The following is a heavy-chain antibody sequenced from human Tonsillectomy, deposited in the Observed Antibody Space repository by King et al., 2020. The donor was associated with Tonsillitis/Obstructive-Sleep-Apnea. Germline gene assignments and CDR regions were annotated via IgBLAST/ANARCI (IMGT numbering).Heavy chain of an antibody. CDR1: GFTFSSYW. CDR2: IKQDGSEK. D-gene: IGHD2-2*02. CDR3: ARDQVGYCSSTSCYSYYYYMDV. Sequence: VQLVESGGGLVQPGGSLRLSCAASGFTFSSYWMSWVRQAPGKGLEWVANIKQDGSEKYYVDSVKGRFTISRDNAKNSLYLQMNSLRAEDTAVYYCARDQVGYCSSTSCYSYYYYMDVWGKGTTVTVSS. V-gene: IGHV3-7*04. J-gene: IGHJ6*03.